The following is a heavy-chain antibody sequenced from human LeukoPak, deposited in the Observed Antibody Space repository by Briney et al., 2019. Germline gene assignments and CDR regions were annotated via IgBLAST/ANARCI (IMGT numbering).Heavy chain of an antibody. D-gene: IGHD4-17*01. Sequence: VAVISYDGSNKYYADSVKGRFTISRDNSKNTLYLQMNSLRAEDTAVYYCALHDYGDYGAFDIWAKGQWSPSLQ. CDR2: ISYDGSNK. J-gene: IGHJ3*02. CDR3: ALHDYGDYGAFDI. V-gene: IGHV3-30*03.